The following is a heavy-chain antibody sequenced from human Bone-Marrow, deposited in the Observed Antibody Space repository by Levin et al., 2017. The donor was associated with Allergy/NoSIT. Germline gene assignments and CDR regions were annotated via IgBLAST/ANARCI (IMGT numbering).Heavy chain of an antibody. J-gene: IGHJ2*01. D-gene: IGHD4-11*01. Sequence: PGGSLRLSCAASGFTFDDYAMHWVRQAPGKGLEWVAGISWNSGDIGYADSVEGRFTISRDNVDNSLYLEMSSLRADDTAFYYCAKATDYSNYLFWYLDLWGRGTLVTVSA. CDR2: ISWNSGDI. CDR1: GFTFDDYA. CDR3: AKATDYSNYLFWYLDL. V-gene: IGHV3-9*01.